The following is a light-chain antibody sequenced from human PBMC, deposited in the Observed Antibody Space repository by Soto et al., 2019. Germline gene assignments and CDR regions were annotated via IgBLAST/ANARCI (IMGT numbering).Light chain of an antibody. CDR3: SSYTSSGTFWV. CDR1: SSDIGGYNY. CDR2: EVS. V-gene: IGLV2-14*01. Sequence: QSALTQPASVSGSPGQSITISCTGSSSDIGGYNYVSWYQQHPGKAPKLIISEVSNRPSGGSNRFSGFKFGNTASLTISGLQGEDEADYYCSSYTSSGTFWVFGGGTKLTVL. J-gene: IGLJ3*02.